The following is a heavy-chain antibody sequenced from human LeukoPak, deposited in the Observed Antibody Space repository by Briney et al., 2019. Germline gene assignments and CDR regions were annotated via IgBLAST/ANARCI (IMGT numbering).Heavy chain of an antibody. CDR1: GFNFSSYE. Sequence: GGSLRLSCAASGFNFSSYEMNWVRQASGKGLEWVSYISSSGSIMYSADSVKGRFTISRDNAKNSLYLQMNSLRAEDTAIYYCSVQYSSSSVVDFWGQGTLVTVSS. CDR2: ISSSGSIM. J-gene: IGHJ4*01. D-gene: IGHD6-6*01. V-gene: IGHV3-48*03. CDR3: SVQYSSSSVVDF.